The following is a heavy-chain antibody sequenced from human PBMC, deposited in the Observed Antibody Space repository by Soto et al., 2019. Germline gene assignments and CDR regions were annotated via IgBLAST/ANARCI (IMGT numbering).Heavy chain of an antibody. V-gene: IGHV1-18*04. Sequence: QVQLVQSGAEVKKPGASVKVSCKASGNTFSPYGINWVRQVPGHGLEWMGWVNTYNGKADYAQICQGRVTMTTDTSTNTAYMDLTSLTSDDTAVYYCAARFITFGGVFGNYWGQGTLVTVSS. CDR1: GNTFSPYG. CDR3: AARFITFGGVFGNY. J-gene: IGHJ4*02. CDR2: VNTYNGKA. D-gene: IGHD3-16*02.